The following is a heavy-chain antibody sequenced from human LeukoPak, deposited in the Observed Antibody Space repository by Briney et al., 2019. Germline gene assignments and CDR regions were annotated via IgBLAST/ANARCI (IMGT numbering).Heavy chain of an antibody. CDR2: ISGSGGST. Sequence: PGGSLRLSCAASGFTFSSYTMSWVRQAPGKGLEWVSAISGSGGSTYYADSVKGRFTISRHNSKNTLYLQMNSLRAEDTAVYYCARVYSGGSGYELDYWGQGTLVTVSS. CDR3: ARVYSGGSGYELDY. CDR1: GFTFSSYT. V-gene: IGHV3-23*01. J-gene: IGHJ4*02. D-gene: IGHD3-22*01.